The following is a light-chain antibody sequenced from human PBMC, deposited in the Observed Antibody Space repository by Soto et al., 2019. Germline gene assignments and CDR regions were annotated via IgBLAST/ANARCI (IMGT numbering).Light chain of an antibody. CDR3: QQYNGYWT. J-gene: IGKJ1*01. V-gene: IGKV1-5*03. CDR1: QSISDS. CDR2: EAS. Sequence: DIQMTQSPSTLSASVGDRVTITCRASQSISDSLAWYQQKPGKAPKLLIYEASSLKSGVTSRFSGSRSGKEYTLTISSLQPDDFATYYCQQYNGYWTFGQGTKVEIK.